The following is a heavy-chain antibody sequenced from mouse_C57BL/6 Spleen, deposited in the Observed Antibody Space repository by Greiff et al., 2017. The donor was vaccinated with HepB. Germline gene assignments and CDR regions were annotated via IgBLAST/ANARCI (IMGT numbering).Heavy chain of an antibody. D-gene: IGHD1-1*01. CDR1: GFTFSSYG. V-gene: IGHV5-6*01. Sequence: EVKLVESGGDLVKPGGSLKLSCAASGFTFSSYGMSWVRQTPDKRLEWVATISSGGSYTDYPDSVKGRFTIARDNAKNTLYLQMSSLKSEDTAMYYCARHGGLLRYFDYWGQGTTLTVSS. CDR3: ARHGGLLRYFDY. CDR2: ISSGGSYT. J-gene: IGHJ2*01.